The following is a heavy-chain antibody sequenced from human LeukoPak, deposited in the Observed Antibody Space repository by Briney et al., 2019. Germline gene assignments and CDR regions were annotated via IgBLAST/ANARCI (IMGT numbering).Heavy chain of an antibody. CDR1: GITLSNYG. CDR2: INDSGGST. CDR3: AKRGVVIRVILVGFHKEAYYFDS. V-gene: IGHV3-23*01. J-gene: IGHJ4*02. D-gene: IGHD3-22*01. Sequence: GGSLRLSCAVSGITLSNYGMIWVRQAPGKGLEWVAGINDSGGSTNYADSVKGRFNISRDNPKNTLYLQMNSLRAEDTAVYFCAKRGVVIRVILVGFHKEAYYFDSWGQGALVTVSS.